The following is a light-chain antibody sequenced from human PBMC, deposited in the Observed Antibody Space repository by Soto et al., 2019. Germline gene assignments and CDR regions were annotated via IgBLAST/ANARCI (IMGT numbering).Light chain of an antibody. CDR3: AAWEDSLNGGV. CDR1: SSNIGSNT. J-gene: IGLJ2*01. V-gene: IGLV1-44*01. CDR2: SNN. Sequence: QSALPQPPSASGTPGQRVTISCSGSSSNIGSNTVNWYQQLPGTAPKLLIYSNNQRPSGVPDRVSGSKSGTSASLAISGLQGEGEADDARAAWEDSLNGGVFGGGTK.